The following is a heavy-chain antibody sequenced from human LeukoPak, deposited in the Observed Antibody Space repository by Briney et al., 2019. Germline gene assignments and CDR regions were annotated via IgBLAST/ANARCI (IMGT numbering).Heavy chain of an antibody. CDR3: ARVGGLLWFGTFDY. J-gene: IGHJ4*02. CDR1: GGSISSYY. D-gene: IGHD3-10*01. V-gene: IGHV4-59*01. Sequence: SETLSLTCTVSGGSISSYYWSWIRQPPGKGLEWIGYIYYSGSTNYNPSLKSRVTISVDTSKNQFSLRLSSVTAADTAVYYCARVGGLLWFGTFDYWGQGTLVTVSS. CDR2: IYYSGST.